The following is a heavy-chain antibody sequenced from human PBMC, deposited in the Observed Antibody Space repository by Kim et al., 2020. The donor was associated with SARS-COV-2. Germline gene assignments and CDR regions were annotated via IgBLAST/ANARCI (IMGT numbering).Heavy chain of an antibody. D-gene: IGHD3-22*01. Sequence: GGSLRLSCAASGFTFSSYAMSWVRQAPGKGLEWVSAISGSGGSTYYADSVKGRFTISRDNSKNTLYLQMNSLRAEDTAVYYCAKTLSYYDSSGYYSPLGYFDYWGQGTLVTVSS. CDR2: ISGSGGST. CDR1: GFTFSSYA. CDR3: AKTLSYYDSSGYYSPLGYFDY. V-gene: IGHV3-23*01. J-gene: IGHJ4*02.